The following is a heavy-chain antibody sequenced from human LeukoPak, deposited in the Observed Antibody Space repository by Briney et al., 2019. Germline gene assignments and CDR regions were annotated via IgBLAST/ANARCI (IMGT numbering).Heavy chain of an antibody. CDR2: FYATGGT. D-gene: IGHD1-1*01. V-gene: IGHV4-4*07. Sequence: NPSETLSLTCTVSGGSISSYYWSWIRQPAGRGLEWIGRFYATGGTEYNPSLQSRVTMSVDTSKNQFSLKLSSVTAADTAVYYCARGTTVERPFFNYWGQGTLVTVSS. CDR1: GGSISSYY. CDR3: ARGTTVERPFFNY. J-gene: IGHJ4*02.